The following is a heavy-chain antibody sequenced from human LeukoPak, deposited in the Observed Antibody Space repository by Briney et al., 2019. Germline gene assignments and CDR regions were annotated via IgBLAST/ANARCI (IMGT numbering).Heavy chain of an antibody. Sequence: GGSLRLSCAASGFTFSSYSMNWVRQAPGKGLEWVSYISSSGSTIYYVDSVKGRFTISRDNAKNSLYLQMNSLRAEDTAVYYCARVGNVATPFDYWGQGTLVTVSS. CDR3: ARVGNVATPFDY. D-gene: IGHD1-1*01. V-gene: IGHV3-48*04. J-gene: IGHJ4*02. CDR1: GFTFSSYS. CDR2: ISSSGSTI.